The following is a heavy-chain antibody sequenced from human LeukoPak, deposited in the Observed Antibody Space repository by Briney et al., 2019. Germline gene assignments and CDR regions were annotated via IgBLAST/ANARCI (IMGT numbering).Heavy chain of an antibody. CDR2: IHYSGST. D-gene: IGHD3-16*01. J-gene: IGHJ6*03. CDR3: ARSFRRGYYYMDV. CDR1: GGSISSYY. V-gene: IGHV4-59*01. Sequence: LETLSLTCTVSGGSISSYYWSWIRQPPGKGLEWIGYIHYSGSTNYNPSLKSRVTISVDTSKNQFSLKLSSVTAADTAVYYCARSFRRGYYYMDVWGKGTTVTVSS.